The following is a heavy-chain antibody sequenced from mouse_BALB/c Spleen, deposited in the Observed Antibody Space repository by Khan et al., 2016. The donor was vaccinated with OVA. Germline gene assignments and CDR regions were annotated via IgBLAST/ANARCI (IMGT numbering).Heavy chain of an antibody. D-gene: IGHD2-1*01. Sequence: QVQLQQSGPELVKPGASVKMSCKASGYTFTDYVISWVKQRTGQGLEWIGEIYPGSGSIYYNEKFKGKATLTADTSSNTAYMQLSSLTSEDSAVFFCAKIFYGNSYARDYWGQGTSVTVSS. CDR1: GYTFTDYV. J-gene: IGHJ4*01. CDR2: IYPGSGSI. CDR3: AKIFYGNSYARDY. V-gene: IGHV1-77*01.